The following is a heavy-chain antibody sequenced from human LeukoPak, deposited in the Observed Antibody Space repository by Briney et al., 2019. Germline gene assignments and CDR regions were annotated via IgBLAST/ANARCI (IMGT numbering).Heavy chain of an antibody. CDR2: INPNSGGT. V-gene: IGHV1-2*02. CDR3: ARDIWYYFDY. CDR1: GYTFTGYY. J-gene: IGHJ4*02. D-gene: IGHD2-8*02. Sequence: ASVKVSCKASGYTFTGYYMHWVRQAPGQGLEWMGWINPNSGGTNYARKFQGSVTMTRDTSISTAHMELSRLRSDDTAVFYCARDIWYYFDYWGQGTLVTVSS.